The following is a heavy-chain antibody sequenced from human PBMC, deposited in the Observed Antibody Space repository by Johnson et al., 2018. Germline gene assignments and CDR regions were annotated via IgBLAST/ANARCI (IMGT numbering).Heavy chain of an antibody. V-gene: IGHV1-46*01. J-gene: IGHJ3*02. CDR3: AGGPSGSYRTLDAFDI. D-gene: IGHD1-26*01. CDR2: INPSGGST. Sequence: QVRLVESGAEVKKPGASVKVSCKASGYTFTSYYMHWVRQAPGQGLEWMGIINPSGGSTSYAQKFQGSVTMTRDTSTSTVYVELSLLRSEDTGVYNCAGGPSGSYRTLDAFDIWRQGTMVTVSS. CDR1: GYTFTSYY.